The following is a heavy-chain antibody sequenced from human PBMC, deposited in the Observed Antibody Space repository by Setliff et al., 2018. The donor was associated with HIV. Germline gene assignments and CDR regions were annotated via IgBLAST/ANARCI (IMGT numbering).Heavy chain of an antibody. CDR1: GFTFSDYY. J-gene: IGHJ4*02. V-gene: IGHV3-11*01. CDR3: TKGARAPDY. CDR2: ISSSGSTI. Sequence: GGSLRLSCAASGFTFSDYYMSWIRQAPGKGLEWVSYISSSGSTIYYADSVKGRFTISRDNSKSIAYLQMDSLKTEDTAVYFCTKGARAPDYWGQGSLVTVSS.